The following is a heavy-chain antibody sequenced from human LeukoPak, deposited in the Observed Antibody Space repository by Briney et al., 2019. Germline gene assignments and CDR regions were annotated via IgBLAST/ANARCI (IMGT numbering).Heavy chain of an antibody. Sequence: PGGSLRLSCAASGFTFSSYAMSWVRQAPGKGLEWVSAISVSGGSTYYADSVKGRFTISRDNSKNTLYLQMNSLGAEDTAAYYCGGGGAGKDFNILTGYLYYWGQGTPVTVSS. CDR1: GFTFSSYA. J-gene: IGHJ4*02. D-gene: IGHD3-9*01. CDR3: GGGGAGKDFNILTGYLYY. CDR2: ISVSGGST. V-gene: IGHV3-23*01.